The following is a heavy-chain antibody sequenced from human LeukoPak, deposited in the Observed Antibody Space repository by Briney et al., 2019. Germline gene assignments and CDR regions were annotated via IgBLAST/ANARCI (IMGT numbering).Heavy chain of an antibody. CDR3: ARDRSRGWRRAFDI. CDR2: ISGDGGST. Sequence: GGSLRLSCAASGFTFDDYAMHWVRQAPGKGLEWVSLISGDGGSTYYADSVKGRFTISRDNAKNSLYLQMNSLRAEDTAVYYCARDRSRGWRRAFDIWGQGTMVTVSS. J-gene: IGHJ3*02. CDR1: GFTFDDYA. V-gene: IGHV3-43*02. D-gene: IGHD2/OR15-2a*01.